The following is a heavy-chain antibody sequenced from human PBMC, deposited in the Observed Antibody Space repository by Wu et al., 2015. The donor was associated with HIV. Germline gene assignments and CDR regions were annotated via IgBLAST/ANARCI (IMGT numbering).Heavy chain of an antibody. J-gene: IGHJ4*02. V-gene: IGHV1-69*13. CDR1: GGTFSSYA. CDR3: ARGRYSSAIDY. D-gene: IGHD6-25*01. CDR2: VIPIFGTS. Sequence: QVQLVQSGAEVKKPGSSVKVSCKASGGTFSSYAISWMRQAPGQGLEWMGRVIPIFGTSNYAQKFQGRVTITADESTTTAHMDLSSLRSEDTAVYYCARGRYSSAIDYWGQGTLVTVSS.